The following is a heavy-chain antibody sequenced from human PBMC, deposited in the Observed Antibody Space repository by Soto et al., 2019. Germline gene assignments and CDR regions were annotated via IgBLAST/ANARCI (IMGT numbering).Heavy chain of an antibody. CDR3: AREVGDYVNYYYYGMDV. CDR1: GGSISSGGYY. V-gene: IGHV4-31*03. J-gene: IGHJ6*02. CDR2: IYYSGST. D-gene: IGHD4-17*01. Sequence: SSETLSLTCTVSGGSISSGGYYWSWIRQHPGKGLEWIGYIYYSGSTYYNPSLKSRVTISVDTSKNQFSLKLSSVTAADTAVYYCAREVGDYVNYYYYGMDVWGQGTTVTVS.